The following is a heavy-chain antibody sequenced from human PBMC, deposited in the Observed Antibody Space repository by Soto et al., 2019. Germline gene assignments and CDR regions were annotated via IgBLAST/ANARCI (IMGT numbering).Heavy chain of an antibody. V-gene: IGHV3-23*01. J-gene: IGHJ6*03. CDR3: AKYTGGSHDYYYYMDV. D-gene: IGHD1-26*01. CDR1: GFTFSSYA. CDR2: ISGSGGST. Sequence: EVQLLESGGGLVQPGGSLRLSCAASGFTFSSYAMSWVRQAPGKGLEWVSAISGSGGSTYYADSVKGRFTISRDNSKNTLYLQMNSLRAEDTAVYYCAKYTGGSHDYYYYMDVWGKGTTVTVSS.